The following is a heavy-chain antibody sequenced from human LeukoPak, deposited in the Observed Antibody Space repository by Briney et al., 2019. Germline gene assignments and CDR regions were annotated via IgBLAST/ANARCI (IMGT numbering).Heavy chain of an antibody. D-gene: IGHD6-13*01. Sequence: SVKVSCKASGGTFSSYAISWVRQALGQGLEWMGGIVPIFGTANYAQKFQGRVTITTDESTSTAYMELSSLRSEDTAVYYCALSSSWYYFDYWGQGTLVTVSS. CDR2: IVPIFGTA. CDR1: GGTFSSYA. J-gene: IGHJ4*02. V-gene: IGHV1-69*05. CDR3: ALSSSWYYFDY.